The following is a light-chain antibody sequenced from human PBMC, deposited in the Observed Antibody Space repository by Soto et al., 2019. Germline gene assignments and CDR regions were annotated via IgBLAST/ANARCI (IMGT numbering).Light chain of an antibody. CDR2: EGS. CDR3: CSYAGSSTFL. J-gene: IGLJ2*01. Sequence: QSVLTQPASVSGSPGQSITISCTGTSSDVGSYNFVSWYQQHPGKAPKLMIYEGSQRPSGVSNRFSGSKSGNTASLTISGLQTEDEADYYCCSYAGSSTFLFGGGTKLTVL. V-gene: IGLV2-23*03. CDR1: SSDVGSYNF.